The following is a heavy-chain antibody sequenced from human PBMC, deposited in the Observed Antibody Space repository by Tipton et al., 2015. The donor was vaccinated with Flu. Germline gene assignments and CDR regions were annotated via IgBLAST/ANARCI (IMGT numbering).Heavy chain of an antibody. V-gene: IGHV4-59*01. Sequence: TLSLTCTVSGGSISSYYWSWIRQPPGKGLEWIGYIYYSGSTNYNPSLKSRVTISVDTSKNQFSLKLSSVTAADTAVYYCASSIAAPEYYFDYWGQGTLVPVSS. CDR2: IYYSGST. CDR3: ASSIAAPEYYFDY. D-gene: IGHD6-6*01. CDR1: GGSISSYY. J-gene: IGHJ4*02.